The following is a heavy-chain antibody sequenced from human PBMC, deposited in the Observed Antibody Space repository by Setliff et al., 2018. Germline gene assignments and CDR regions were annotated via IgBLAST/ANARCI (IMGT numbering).Heavy chain of an antibody. CDR2: ISGGGGNT. Sequence: PGGSLRLSCAAPGFTFSTYAMTWVRQAPGKGLEWVSAISGGGGNTFYADSVQGRFTISRDNSKNTLYRQMNNLRAEDTAVYYCAKDLASGDYVYYFDYWGQGTLVTVSS. CDR3: AKDLASGDYVYYFDY. J-gene: IGHJ4*02. D-gene: IGHD4-17*01. V-gene: IGHV3-23*01. CDR1: GFTFSTYA.